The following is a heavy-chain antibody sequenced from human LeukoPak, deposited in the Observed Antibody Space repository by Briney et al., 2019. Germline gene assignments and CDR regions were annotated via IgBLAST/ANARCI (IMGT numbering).Heavy chain of an antibody. D-gene: IGHD1-7*01. CDR1: GGSISSSSYY. Sequence: SETLSLTCTVSGGSISSSSYYWGWIRQPPGKGLECVGNIYPSGTTCYNPSPKSRVTISIDTSKSQFSLRPSSVTATDTAIYYCVQNIPGTIEHWGQGTLVTVSS. CDR3: VQNIPGTIEH. CDR2: IYPSGTT. J-gene: IGHJ1*01. V-gene: IGHV4-39*01.